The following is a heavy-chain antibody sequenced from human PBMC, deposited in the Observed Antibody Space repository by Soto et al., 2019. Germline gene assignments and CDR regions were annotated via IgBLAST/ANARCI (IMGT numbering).Heavy chain of an antibody. CDR3: ARVGSGGYQNY. D-gene: IGHD5-12*01. CDR2: IKQDGSEE. J-gene: IGHJ4*02. Sequence: EVQLVESGGGLVQPGGSLRLSCAASGFTFTDYWMSWVRQAPGKGLEWVANIKQDGSEEYYLDSLMVRFTISRDNAKNSLYLQMNSLRAEDTAVYYCARVGSGGYQNYWGQGTLVTVSS. CDR1: GFTFTDYW. V-gene: IGHV3-7*01.